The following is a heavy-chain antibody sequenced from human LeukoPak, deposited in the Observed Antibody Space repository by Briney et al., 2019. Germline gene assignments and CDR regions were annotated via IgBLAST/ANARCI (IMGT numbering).Heavy chain of an antibody. Sequence: PSETLSLTCAVYGGSFSGYYWSWIRQPPGKGLEWIGEINHSGSTNYNPSLKSRVTISVDTSKNQFSLKVSSVTAADTAVYYCARALRGSHWFDPWGQGTLVTVSS. V-gene: IGHV4-34*01. J-gene: IGHJ5*02. CDR2: INHSGST. CDR3: ARALRGSHWFDP. CDR1: GGSFSGYY. D-gene: IGHD5-12*01.